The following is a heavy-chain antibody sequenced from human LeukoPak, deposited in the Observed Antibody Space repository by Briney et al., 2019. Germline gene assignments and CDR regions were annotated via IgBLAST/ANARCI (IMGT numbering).Heavy chain of an antibody. D-gene: IGHD4-17*01. J-gene: IGHJ4*02. CDR3: TRGFGYGDYISGY. V-gene: IGHV3-21*01. CDR1: GFTISSYS. CDR2: ISSSSSYI. Sequence: GGSLRLSCAASGFTISSYSMNWVRQAPGKGLEWVSSISSSSSYIYYADSVKGRFTISRDNAKTSLYLQMNSLRAEDTAVYYCTRGFGYGDYISGYWGQGTLVTVSS.